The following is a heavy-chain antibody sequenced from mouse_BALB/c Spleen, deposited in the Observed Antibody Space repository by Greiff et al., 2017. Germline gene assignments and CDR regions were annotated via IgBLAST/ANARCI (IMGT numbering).Heavy chain of an antibody. CDR2: ISYSGST. V-gene: IGHV3-2*02. Sequence: EVMLVESGPGLVKPSQSLSLTCTVTGYSITSDYAWNWIRQFPGNKLEWMGYISYSGSTSYNPSLKSRISITRDTSKNQFFLQLNSVTTEDTATYYCAREGYRYPYAMDYWGQGTSVTVSS. CDR3: AREGYRYPYAMDY. D-gene: IGHD2-14*01. J-gene: IGHJ4*01. CDR1: GYSITSDYA.